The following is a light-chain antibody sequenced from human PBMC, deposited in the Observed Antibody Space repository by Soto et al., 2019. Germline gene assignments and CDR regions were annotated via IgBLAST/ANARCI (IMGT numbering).Light chain of an antibody. J-gene: IGLJ1*01. CDR2: EVS. V-gene: IGLV2-14*01. CDR3: SSYTSSSIYYV. Sequence: QSALTQPASVSGSPGQWITIPGTGTSKDFGGYDYVSWYQQHPGKVPRVMIYEVSNRPSGVSNRFSGSKSGNTASLTISGLQAEDEADYYCSSYTSSSIYYVFGTGTKLTVL. CDR1: SKDFGGYDY.